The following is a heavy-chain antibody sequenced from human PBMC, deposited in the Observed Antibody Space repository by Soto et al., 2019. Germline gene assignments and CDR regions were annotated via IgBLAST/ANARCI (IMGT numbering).Heavy chain of an antibody. Sequence: EVQLVESGGGLVQPGRSLRLSCAASGFTFDDYAMHWVRQAPGKGLEWVSGISGNSGSIGYADSVKGRFTISRDNAKNSLYLKMNSLRAEDTALYYCSKDTGLGYWGQGTLVTVSS. J-gene: IGHJ4*02. V-gene: IGHV3-9*01. CDR3: SKDTGLGY. CDR2: ISGNSGSI. CDR1: GFTFDDYA.